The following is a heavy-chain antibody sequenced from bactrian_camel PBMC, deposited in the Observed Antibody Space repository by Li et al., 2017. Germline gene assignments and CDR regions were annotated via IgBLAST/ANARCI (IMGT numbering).Heavy chain of an antibody. CDR3: AIREETKCARPFGITWNQRQTYSI. J-gene: IGHJ4*01. Sequence: VQLVESGGGSVQAGGSLNLTCAASGNTTSSRCLEWFRQAPGKEREAVASIYTVDGSTYYGASAQGRFTISRDNAKRTLFLEMTDLKPEDTAVYYCAIREETKCARPFGITWNQRQTYSIWGQGTQVTVS. CDR2: IYTVDGST. D-gene: IGHD1*01. V-gene: IGHV3S1*01. CDR1: GNTTSSRC.